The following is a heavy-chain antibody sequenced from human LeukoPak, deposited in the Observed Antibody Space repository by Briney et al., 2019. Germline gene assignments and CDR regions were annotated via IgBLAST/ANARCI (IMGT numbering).Heavy chain of an antibody. CDR3: ARKNGLDY. Sequence: PGGSLRLSCAASGFTFSSYSMNWVRQAPGKGLEWVSYISSSGSTKYYADSVKGRFTISRDNAKNSLYLQMNSLRAEDTAVYYCARKNGLDYWGQGTLVTVSS. V-gene: IGHV3-48*04. CDR1: GFTFSSYS. CDR2: ISSSGSTK. J-gene: IGHJ4*02.